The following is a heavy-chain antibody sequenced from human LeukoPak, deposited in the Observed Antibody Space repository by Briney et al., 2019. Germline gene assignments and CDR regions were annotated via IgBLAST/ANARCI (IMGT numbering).Heavy chain of an antibody. CDR2: INAGNGNT. CDR3: ARGSNVKALNY. CDR1: GYTFTSYA. V-gene: IGHV1-3*01. D-gene: IGHD4/OR15-4a*01. J-gene: IGHJ4*02. Sequence: ASVKVSCKASGYTFTSYAMHWVRQAPGQRLEWMGWINAGNGNTRYSQKFQGRVTITRDTSATTAYMELSSLRSEDTAVYYCARGSNVKALNYWGQGTLVTVSS.